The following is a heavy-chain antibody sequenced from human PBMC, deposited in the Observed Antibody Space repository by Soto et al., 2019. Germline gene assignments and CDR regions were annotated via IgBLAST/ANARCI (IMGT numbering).Heavy chain of an antibody. CDR2: INPNSGGT. CDR3: GVDTTGLLDY. CDR1: GYTFTGYY. V-gene: IGHV1-2*02. D-gene: IGHD5-18*01. Sequence: ASVKVSCKASGYTFTGYYMHWVRQAPGQGLEWMGWINPNSGGTNYAQKFQGRVTMTRDTSISTAYMELSRLRAEDTAVYYCGVDTTGLLDYWGQGTLVTVSS. J-gene: IGHJ4*02.